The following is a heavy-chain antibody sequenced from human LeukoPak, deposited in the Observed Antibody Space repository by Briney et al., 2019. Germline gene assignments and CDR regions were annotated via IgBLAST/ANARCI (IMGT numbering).Heavy chain of an antibody. CDR3: AKGGSKTVAGTYFDY. Sequence: GGSLRLSCAASGFTFSSYAMSWVRQAPGKGLERVSAISGSGGSTYYADSVKGRFTISRDNSKNTLYLQMNSLRAEDTAVYYCAKGGSKTVAGTYFDYWGQGTLVTVSS. CDR2: ISGSGGST. D-gene: IGHD6-19*01. V-gene: IGHV3-23*01. CDR1: GFTFSSYA. J-gene: IGHJ4*02.